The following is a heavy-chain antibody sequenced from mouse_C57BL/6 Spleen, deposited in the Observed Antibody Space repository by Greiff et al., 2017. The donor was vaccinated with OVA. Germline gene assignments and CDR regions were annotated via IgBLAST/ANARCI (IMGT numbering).Heavy chain of an antibody. D-gene: IGHD2-3*01. CDR1: GYTFTSYG. Sequence: QVQLKQSGAELARPGASVKLSCKASGYTFTSYGISWVKQRTGQGLEWIGEIYPRSGNTYYNEKFKGKATLTADKSSSTAYMELRSLTSEDSAVYFCANYDGYYWYFDVWGTGTTVTVSS. CDR3: ANYDGYYWYFDV. V-gene: IGHV1-81*01. CDR2: IYPRSGNT. J-gene: IGHJ1*03.